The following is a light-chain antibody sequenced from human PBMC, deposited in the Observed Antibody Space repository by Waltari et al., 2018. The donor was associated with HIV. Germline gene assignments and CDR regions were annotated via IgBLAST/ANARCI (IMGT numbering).Light chain of an antibody. CDR3: AAWDDGLHGWI. CDR2: NSN. Sequence: QSVLTQPPSASGTPGQSVTIACAGSNSNIATNPVNCYQQLPGTAPKLLIYNSNQRPSGVPDRFSGSKSGISASLAISGLQSEDEAGYYCAAWDDGLHGWIFGGGTKLTVL. CDR1: NSNIATNP. V-gene: IGLV1-44*01. J-gene: IGLJ2*01.